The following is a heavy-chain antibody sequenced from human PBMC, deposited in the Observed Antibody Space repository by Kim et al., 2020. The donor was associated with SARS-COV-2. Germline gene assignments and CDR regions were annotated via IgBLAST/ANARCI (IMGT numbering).Heavy chain of an antibody. CDR1: GYTFTTFA. J-gene: IGHJ4*02. CDR3: AREAVAGSFCY. D-gene: IGHD6-19*01. V-gene: IGHV1-3*01. Sequence: ASVKVSCKASGYTFTTFALYWVRRAPGQRLEWMGLINGGNGNTRYAQKFQARVSITRDTSATTAYLELSGLRSEDTAVYYCAREAVAGSFCYWGQGTLVTVSS. CDR2: INGGNGNT.